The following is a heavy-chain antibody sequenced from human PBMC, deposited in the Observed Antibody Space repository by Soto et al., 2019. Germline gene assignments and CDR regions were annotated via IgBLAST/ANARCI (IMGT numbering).Heavy chain of an antibody. CDR2: IYYSGST. J-gene: IGHJ4*02. CDR1: GGSISSSSYY. CDR3: ARRPGVVVAAADY. Sequence: QLQLQESGPGLVKPSETLSLTCTVSGGSISSSSYYWGWIRQPPGKGLEWIGSIYYSGSTYYNPSLKSRVTISVDTSKNQFSLKLSSVTAADTAVYYCARRPGVVVAAADYWGQGTLVTVSS. V-gene: IGHV4-39*01. D-gene: IGHD2-15*01.